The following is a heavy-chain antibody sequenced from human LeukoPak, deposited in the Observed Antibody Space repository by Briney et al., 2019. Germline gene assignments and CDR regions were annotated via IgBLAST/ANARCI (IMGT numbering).Heavy chain of an antibody. CDR1: GFSVSGYW. CDR3: ARVSPYRVARLGALDI. J-gene: IGHJ3*02. CDR2: INSDGTAT. Sequence: GGSLRLSCAASGFSVSGYWMHWVRQAPGKGLVWVSRINSDGTATDYADSVKGRVTVSRDNGRNTVYLQMSGLRADDTAIYYCARVSPYRVARLGALDIWGQGTKVTVSS. V-gene: IGHV3-74*01. D-gene: IGHD3-16*02.